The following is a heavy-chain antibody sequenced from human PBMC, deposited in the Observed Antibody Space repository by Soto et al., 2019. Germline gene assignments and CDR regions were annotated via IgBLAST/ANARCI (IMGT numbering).Heavy chain of an antibody. J-gene: IGHJ3*02. Sequence: QVQLVESGGGVVQPGRSLRLSCAASGFTFSSYGMHWVRQAPGKGLEWVAVISYDGSNKYYADSVKGRFTISRDNSKNTLYLQMNSLRAEDTAVYYCAKVSSYCSGGSCYPNYSSGWYWWGEVDACDIWGQGTMVTVSS. CDR3: AKVSSYCSGGSCYPNYSSGWYWWGEVDACDI. V-gene: IGHV3-30*18. CDR2: ISYDGSNK. CDR1: GFTFSSYG. D-gene: IGHD2-15*01.